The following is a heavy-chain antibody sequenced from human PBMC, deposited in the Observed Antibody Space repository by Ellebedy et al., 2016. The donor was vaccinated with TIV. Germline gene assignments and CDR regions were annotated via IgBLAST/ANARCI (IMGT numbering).Heavy chain of an antibody. D-gene: IGHD6-13*01. CDR1: GFSFSSYA. CDR3: ARDRVAAAGTFGY. Sequence: GGSLRLSXAASGFSFSSYAMSWVRQAPGKGLEWVSAISGSGGSTYYADSVKGRFTISRDNSKNTLYLQMNSLRAEDTAVYYCARDRVAAAGTFGYWGQGTLVTVSS. J-gene: IGHJ4*02. V-gene: IGHV3-23*01. CDR2: ISGSGGST.